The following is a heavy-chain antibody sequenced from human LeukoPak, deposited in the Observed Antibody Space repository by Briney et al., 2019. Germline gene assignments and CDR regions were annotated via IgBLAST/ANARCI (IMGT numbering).Heavy chain of an antibody. CDR3: CGDFDY. CDR1: GITFNSYG. J-gene: IGHJ4*02. Sequence: EPGGSLRLSCAASGITFNSYGMHWVRQAPDKGLEWVAFIRYDGSDEYYADSVKGRFTISRDNSKNTLYLQMNSLRGEDTAVYYCCGDFDYWGQGTLVTVSS. V-gene: IGHV3-30*02. CDR2: IRYDGSDE. D-gene: IGHD2-21*01.